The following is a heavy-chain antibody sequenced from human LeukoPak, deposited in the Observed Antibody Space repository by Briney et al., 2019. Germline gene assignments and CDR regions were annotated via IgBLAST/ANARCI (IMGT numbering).Heavy chain of an antibody. CDR2: INHSGST. V-gene: IGHV4-34*01. Sequence: SETLSLTCAVYGGSFSGYYWSWIRQPPGKGLEWIGEINHSGSTNYNPSLKSRVTISVDTSKNQFSLKLSSVTAADTAVYYCAREVVPAAEFDYWGQGTLVTVSS. D-gene: IGHD2-2*01. CDR3: AREVVPAAEFDY. J-gene: IGHJ4*02. CDR1: GGSFSGYY.